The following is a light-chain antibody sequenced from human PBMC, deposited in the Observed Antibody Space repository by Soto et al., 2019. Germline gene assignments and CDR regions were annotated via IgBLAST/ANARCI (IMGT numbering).Light chain of an antibody. CDR2: GAS. CDR1: QSVSNN. Sequence: EIVMTQSPATLSVSPGERATLSCRASQSVSNNLAWYQQKPDQAPRLLIYGASTRATGIPARFSGSGSGTEFTLTISSLQSEDFAVYYCQQCNNWPYTFGQGTKLEIK. J-gene: IGKJ2*01. V-gene: IGKV3-15*01. CDR3: QQCNNWPYT.